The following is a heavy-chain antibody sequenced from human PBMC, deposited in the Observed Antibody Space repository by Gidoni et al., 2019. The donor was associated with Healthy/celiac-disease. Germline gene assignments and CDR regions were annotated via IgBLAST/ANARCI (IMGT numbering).Heavy chain of an antibody. CDR1: GFPFRSYA. CDR2: ISGSGGST. V-gene: IGHV3-23*01. CDR3: AKSLGIPYYFDY. Sequence: EVQLLESGGGLVPHGGSLRLTCAASGFPFRSYALRWVRQAPGKGLEWVSAISGSGGSTYYADSVKGRSTISRDNSKNTLYLQMNSLRAEDTAVYYCAKSLGIPYYFDYWGQGTLVTVSS. D-gene: IGHD7-27*01. J-gene: IGHJ4*02.